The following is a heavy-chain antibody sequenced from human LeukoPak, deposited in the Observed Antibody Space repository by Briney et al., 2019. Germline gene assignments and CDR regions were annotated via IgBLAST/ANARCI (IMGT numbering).Heavy chain of an antibody. CDR3: ARGYSSSWYNWLDP. CDR2: INYNGGST. V-gene: IGHV3-23*01. J-gene: IGHJ5*02. CDR1: GFTFSADA. D-gene: IGHD6-13*01. Sequence: PGGSLRLSCAASGFTFSADAMNWVRQAPGKGLEWVSTINYNGGSTYYADSVEGRFTISRDNAENTLYLQMSSLRAEDAAVYYCARGYSSSWYNWLDPWGQGTLVTVSS.